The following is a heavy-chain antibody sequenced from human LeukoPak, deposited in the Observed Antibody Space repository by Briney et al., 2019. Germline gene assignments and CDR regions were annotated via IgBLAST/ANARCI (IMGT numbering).Heavy chain of an antibody. CDR3: ARDVAPRPGPVNYFDF. J-gene: IGHJ4*02. V-gene: IGHV1-46*01. D-gene: IGHD6-6*01. Sequence: GAAVKVSCKASGYTFTNYYLHWLRQAPRQGPEWLGIINPSGSTNYAQKFEGRVTMTSDMSTSTVYMELNSLRSEDTAVYYCARDVAPRPGPVNYFDFWGQGTLVTVSS. CDR1: GYTFTNYY. CDR2: INPSGST.